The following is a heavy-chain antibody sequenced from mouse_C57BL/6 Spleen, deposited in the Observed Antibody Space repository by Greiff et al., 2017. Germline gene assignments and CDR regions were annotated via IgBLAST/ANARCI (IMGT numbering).Heavy chain of an antibody. CDR3: ARSRYGNFYAMDY. J-gene: IGHJ4*01. D-gene: IGHD2-10*02. V-gene: IGHV1-26*01. CDR1: GYTFTDYY. CDR2: INPNNGGT. Sequence: VQLQQSGPELVKPGASVKISCKASGYTFTDYYMNWVKQSHGKSLEWIGDINPNNGGTSYNQKFKGKATLTVDKSSSTAYMELRSLTSEDSAVYYCARSRYGNFYAMDYWGQGTSVTVSS.